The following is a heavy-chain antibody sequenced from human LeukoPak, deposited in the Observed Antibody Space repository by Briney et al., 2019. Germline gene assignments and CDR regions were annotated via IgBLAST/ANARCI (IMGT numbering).Heavy chain of an antibody. V-gene: IGHV1-69*05. CDR2: IIPIFGTA. CDR1: GGAFSSYA. D-gene: IGHD2-2*01. CDR3: ARKSYCSSTSCYRSAFDI. Sequence: SVTVSCKSSGGAFSSYAISWVRQAPGQGLEWMGGIIPIFGTANYAQKFHGRVTITTDESTSTAYMELSSLGSEDTAVYYCARKSYCSSTSCYRSAFDIWGQGTMVTVSS. J-gene: IGHJ3*02.